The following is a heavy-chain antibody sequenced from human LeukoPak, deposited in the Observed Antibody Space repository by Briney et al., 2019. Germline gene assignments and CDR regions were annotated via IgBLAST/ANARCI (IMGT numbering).Heavy chain of an antibody. CDR2: ISCDGGRT. J-gene: IGHJ4*02. V-gene: IGHV3-43D*03. CDR3: AKDKFDGSGSYYFDY. D-gene: IGHD3-10*01. Sequence: GGSLRLSCAASGFTFDDYAMHWVRQAPGKGLECVSLISCDGGRTYYADSVKGRFTISRDNSKNSLYLQMNSLRAEDTALYYCAKDKFDGSGSYYFDYWGQGTLVTVSS. CDR1: GFTFDDYA.